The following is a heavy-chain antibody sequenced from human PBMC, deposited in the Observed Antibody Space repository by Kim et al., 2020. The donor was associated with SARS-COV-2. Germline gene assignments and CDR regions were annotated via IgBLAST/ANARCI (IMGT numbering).Heavy chain of an antibody. D-gene: IGHD2-15*01. CDR3: SRDMHSIVVVVAATLADSYYGVDV. CDR1: GCTFSSYW. CDR2: IKQDGSEK. Sequence: GGSLRLSCAASGCTFSSYWMSWVRQAPWKGLEWVANIKQDGSEKYYGDSVKDRVTISKDNAKNSLYLQMNSLRAEDTAVYYCSRDMHSIVVVVAATLADSYYGVDVWGQGTTVTVSS. J-gene: IGHJ6*02. V-gene: IGHV3-7*01.